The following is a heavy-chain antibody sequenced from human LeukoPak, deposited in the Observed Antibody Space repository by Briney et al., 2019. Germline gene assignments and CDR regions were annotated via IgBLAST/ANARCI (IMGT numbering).Heavy chain of an antibody. D-gene: IGHD6-13*01. CDR3: ARGLSSSWYNDYYGMDV. V-gene: IGHV1-8*01. CDR2: MNPNSGNT. Sequence: GASAKVSCKASGYTFTSYDINWVRQATGQGLEWMGWMNPNSGNTGYAQKFQGRVTMTRNTSISTAYMELSSLRSEDTAVYYCARGLSSSWYNDYYGMDVWGQGTTVTVSS. J-gene: IGHJ6*02. CDR1: GYTFTSYD.